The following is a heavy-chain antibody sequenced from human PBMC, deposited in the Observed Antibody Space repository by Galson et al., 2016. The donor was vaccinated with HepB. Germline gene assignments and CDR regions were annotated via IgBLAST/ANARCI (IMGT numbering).Heavy chain of an antibody. V-gene: IGHV3-33*01. CDR1: GFTFSDYG. CDR2: MWNDDANQ. D-gene: IGHD1-26*01. Sequence: SLRLSCAAFGFTFSDYGMHWVRQAPGKGPEWVAVMWNDDANQFYADSVKGRFIISRDNSKNTLFLQMNSLRVEDTAIYYCAREASYGSGSDVFDYWGQGTLVTVSS. J-gene: IGHJ4*02. CDR3: AREASYGSGSDVFDY.